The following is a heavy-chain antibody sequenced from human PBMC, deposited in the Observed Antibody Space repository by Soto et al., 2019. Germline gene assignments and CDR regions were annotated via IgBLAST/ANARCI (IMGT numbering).Heavy chain of an antibody. CDR2: INPNSGGT. Sequence: ASVKVSCRASGYTFTGYYMHWVRQAPGQGLEWMGWINPNSGGTNYAQKFQGWVTMTEDTSTDTAYMELSSLRSEDTAVYYCATRPPGLSSGWYTYYGMDVWGQGTTVTVSS. D-gene: IGHD6-19*01. J-gene: IGHJ6*02. CDR1: GYTFTGYY. V-gene: IGHV1-2*04. CDR3: ATRPPGLSSGWYTYYGMDV.